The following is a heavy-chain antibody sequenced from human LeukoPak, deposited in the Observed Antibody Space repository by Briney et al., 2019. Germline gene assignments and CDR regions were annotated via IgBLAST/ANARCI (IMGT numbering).Heavy chain of an antibody. V-gene: IGHV4-59*08. J-gene: IGHJ4*02. CDR2: IHYRGST. CDR1: GGSISGFY. Sequence: SETLSLTCTVSGGSISGFYWSWLRQPPGKGLEWIGYIHYRGSTNYNPSLKSRVIISLDTSKNQFSLRLSSVTAADTAVYYCARHARKRLTSNWDFWGQGTLVTVSS. D-gene: IGHD2-21*02. CDR3: ARHARKRLTSNWDF.